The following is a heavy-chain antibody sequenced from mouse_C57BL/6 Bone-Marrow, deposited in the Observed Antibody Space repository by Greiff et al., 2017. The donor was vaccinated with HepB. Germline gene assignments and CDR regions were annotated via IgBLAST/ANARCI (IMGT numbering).Heavy chain of an antibody. CDR3: ARYTDYLCYFDY. J-gene: IGHJ2*01. V-gene: IGHV1-64*01. D-gene: IGHD2-4*01. Sequence: QVQLQQPGAELVKPGASVKLSCKASGYTFTSYWMHWVKQRPGQGLEWIGMIHPNSGSTNYNEKFKSKATLTVDKSSSTAYMQLSRLTSEDSAVYYCARYTDYLCYFDYWGQGTTLTVSS. CDR1: GYTFTSYW. CDR2: IHPNSGST.